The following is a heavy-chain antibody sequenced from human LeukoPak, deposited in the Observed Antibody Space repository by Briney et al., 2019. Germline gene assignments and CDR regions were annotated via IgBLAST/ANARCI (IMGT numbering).Heavy chain of an antibody. D-gene: IGHD2-2*01. V-gene: IGHV1-18*01. CDR2: ISVDSGNT. CDR3: ARSVCGGYCSSTSCYCWFDP. J-gene: IGHJ5*02. CDR1: GYTFTTYA. Sequence: ASVKVSCKTSGYTFTTYAISWVRQAPGQGLEWMGWISVDSGNTNYAQKFQGRVTITADESTSTAYMELSSLRSEDTAVYYCARSVCGGYCSSTSCYCWFDPWGQGTLVTVSS.